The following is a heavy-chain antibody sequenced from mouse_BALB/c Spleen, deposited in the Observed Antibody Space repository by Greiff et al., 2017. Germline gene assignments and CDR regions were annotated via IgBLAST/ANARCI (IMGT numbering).Heavy chain of an antibody. J-gene: IGHJ2*01. V-gene: IGHV5-6-3*01. CDR2: INSNGGST. CDR1: GFTFSSYG. CDR3: ARDRGLPDY. Sequence: EVQLVESGGGLVQPGGSLKLSCAASGFTFSSYGMSWVRQTPDKRLELVATINSNGGSTYYPDSVKGRFTISRDNAKNTLYLQMSSLKSEDTAMYCCARDRGLPDYWGQGTTLTVSS. D-gene: IGHD3-3*01.